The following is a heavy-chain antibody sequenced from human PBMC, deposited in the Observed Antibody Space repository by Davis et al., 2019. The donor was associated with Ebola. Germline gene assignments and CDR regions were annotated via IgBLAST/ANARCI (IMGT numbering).Heavy chain of an antibody. CDR3: VKDAGIAGSEGFDP. Sequence: PGGSLRLSCSASGFTLSSYAMHWVRQAPGKGLEYVSAISSNGGSTYYADSVKGRFTISRDNSKNTLYLQMSSLRAEDTAVYYCVKDAGIAGSEGFDPWGQGTLVTVSS. J-gene: IGHJ5*02. V-gene: IGHV3-64D*06. CDR2: ISSNGGST. CDR1: GFTLSSYA. D-gene: IGHD2-21*01.